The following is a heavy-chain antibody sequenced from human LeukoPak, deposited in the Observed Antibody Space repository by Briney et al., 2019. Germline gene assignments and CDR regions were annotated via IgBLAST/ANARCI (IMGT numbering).Heavy chain of an antibody. Sequence: GGSLRLSCAASGFTVSSNYMSWVRQAPGKGLEWVAFIRYDGSNKYYADSVKGRFTISRDNSKNTLYLQMNSLRAEDTAVYYCARDSSGALRYNWFDPWGQGTLVTVSS. J-gene: IGHJ5*02. D-gene: IGHD3-10*01. V-gene: IGHV3-30*02. CDR2: IRYDGSNK. CDR3: ARDSSGALRYNWFDP. CDR1: GFTVSSNY.